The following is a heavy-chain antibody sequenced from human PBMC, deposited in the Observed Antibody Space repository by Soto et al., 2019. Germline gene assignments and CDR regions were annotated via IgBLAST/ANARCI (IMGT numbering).Heavy chain of an antibody. D-gene: IGHD3-3*01. Sequence: SETLSLTCAVYGGSFSDYYWTWIRQPPGKGLEWIGEIHHSGNTNYNPSLKSRVIISIDMSKNQFSLTLSSVTAADTAVYYCARYSALRFLGYYYGLDVWGQGTTVTVSS. CDR1: GGSFSDYY. J-gene: IGHJ6*02. V-gene: IGHV4-34*01. CDR3: ARYSALRFLGYYYGLDV. CDR2: IHHSGNT.